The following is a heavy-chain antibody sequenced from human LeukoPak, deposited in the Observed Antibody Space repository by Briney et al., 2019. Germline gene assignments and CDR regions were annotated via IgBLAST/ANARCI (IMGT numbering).Heavy chain of an antibody. V-gene: IGHV3-23*01. CDR3: ARAPGGFHGDYSPIAY. CDR1: GFTFGSYA. Sequence: PGGSLSLSCAASGFTFGSYAMSWVRQAPGKGLEWVSAISGSGDSTYYGDSVKGRFTISRDNSKNTLYLQMNSLRADETAIYYCARAPGGFHGDYSPIAYWGQGTLVTVSS. CDR2: ISGSGDST. J-gene: IGHJ4*02. D-gene: IGHD4-17*01.